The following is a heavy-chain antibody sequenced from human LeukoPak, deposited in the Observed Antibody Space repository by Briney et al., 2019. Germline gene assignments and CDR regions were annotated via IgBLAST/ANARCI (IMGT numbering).Heavy chain of an antibody. CDR2: IKQDGSEK. Sequence: PGGSLRLSCAASGFTFSSYWMSWVRQAPGKGLEWVANIKQDGSEKYYVDSVKGRFTISRDNAKNSLYLQMNSLRAEDAAVYYCARDISSSLWYFDYWGQGTLVTVSS. D-gene: IGHD2-21*01. CDR1: GFTFSSYW. CDR3: ARDISSSLWYFDY. V-gene: IGHV3-7*01. J-gene: IGHJ4*02.